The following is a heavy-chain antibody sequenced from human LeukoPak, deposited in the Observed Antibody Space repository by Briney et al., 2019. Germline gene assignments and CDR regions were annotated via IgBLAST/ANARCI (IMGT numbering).Heavy chain of an antibody. J-gene: IGHJ4*02. CDR3: ARDLPVVVVAATDFFDY. Sequence: ASVKVSCKAFGYTFTGYYMHWVRQAPGQGLEWMGWINPNSGGTNYAQKFQGRVTMTRDTSISTAYMELSRLRSDDTAVYYCARDLPVVVVAATDFFDYWGQGTLVTVSS. CDR1: GYTFTGYY. D-gene: IGHD2-15*01. CDR2: INPNSGGT. V-gene: IGHV1-2*02.